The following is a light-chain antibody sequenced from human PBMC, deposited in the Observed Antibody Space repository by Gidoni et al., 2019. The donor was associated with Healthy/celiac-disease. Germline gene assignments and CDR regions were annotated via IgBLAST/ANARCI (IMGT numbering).Light chain of an antibody. CDR2: WAS. V-gene: IGKV4-1*01. J-gene: IGKJ3*01. CDR3: QQYYSTPPSGT. CDR1: QSVLYSSNNKNY. Sequence: DIVMTQSPDSLAVSLGERATINCKSSQSVLYSSNNKNYLAWYQQKPGQPPKLLIYWASTRESGVPDRFSGSGSGTDFTLTISSLQAEDVAVYYCQQYYSTPPSGTFGPGTKVDIK.